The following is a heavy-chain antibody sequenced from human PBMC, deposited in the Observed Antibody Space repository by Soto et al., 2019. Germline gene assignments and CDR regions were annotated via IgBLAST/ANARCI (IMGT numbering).Heavy chain of an antibody. CDR3: ARDLGYCSGGSCYRNWFDP. CDR1: GYTFTSYG. CDR2: ISAYNGNT. Sequence: ASVKVSCKASGYTFTSYGISWVRQAPGQGLEWMGWISAYNGNTNYAQKLQGRGTMTTDTSTSTAYMELRSLRSDDTAVYYCARDLGYCSGGSCYRNWFDPWGQGTQVTVSS. J-gene: IGHJ5*02. D-gene: IGHD2-15*01. V-gene: IGHV1-18*01.